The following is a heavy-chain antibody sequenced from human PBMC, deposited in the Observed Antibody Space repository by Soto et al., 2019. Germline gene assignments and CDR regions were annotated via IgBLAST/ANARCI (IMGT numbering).Heavy chain of an antibody. J-gene: IGHJ4*02. CDR1: GFTFTRYS. CDR2: ISSTTNYI. CDR3: ARESEDLTSNFDY. V-gene: IGHV3-21*01. Sequence: GGSLRLSCAASGFTFTRYSMNWVRQAPGKGLEWVSSISSTTNYIYYADSMKGRFTVPRDNAKNSVYLEMNSLSAEDTAVYYCARESEDLTSNFDYWGQGTLVTVSS.